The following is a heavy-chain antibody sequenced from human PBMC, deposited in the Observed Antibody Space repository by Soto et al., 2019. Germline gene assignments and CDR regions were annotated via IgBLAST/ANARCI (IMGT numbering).Heavy chain of an antibody. J-gene: IGHJ6*02. CDR3: ATTTSTSYYYGMDV. CDR2: INPNSGGT. D-gene: IGHD2-2*01. Sequence: QVQLVQSGAEVKKPGASVKVSCKASGYTFTGYYMHWVRQAPGQGLEWMGWINPNSGGTNYAQKFQGWVTMTRDTSISTAYMELSRLRSNDTAVYYCATTTSTSYYYGMDVWGQGTTVTVSS. CDR1: GYTFTGYY. V-gene: IGHV1-2*04.